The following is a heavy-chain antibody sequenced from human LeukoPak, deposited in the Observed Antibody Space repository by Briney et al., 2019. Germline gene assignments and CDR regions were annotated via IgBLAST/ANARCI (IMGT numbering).Heavy chain of an antibody. J-gene: IGHJ1*01. Sequence: SETLSLTCAVYGGSFSGYYWSWIRQPPGKGLEWIGSIYYSGSTYYNPSLKSRVTISADTSKNQFSLKLSSVTAADTAVYYCANIPQSSGWYEYFQHWGQGTLVTVSS. V-gene: IGHV4-34*01. CDR3: ANIPQSSGWYEYFQH. D-gene: IGHD6-19*01. CDR2: IYYSGST. CDR1: GGSFSGYY.